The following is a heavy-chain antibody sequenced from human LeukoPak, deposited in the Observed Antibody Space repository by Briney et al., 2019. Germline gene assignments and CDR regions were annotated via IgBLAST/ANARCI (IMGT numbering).Heavy chain of an antibody. J-gene: IGHJ3*02. D-gene: IGHD6-6*01. CDR2: ISSSSSTI. Sequence: GGSLRLSCAASGFTFSSYSMSWVRQAPGKGLEWVSYISSSSSTIYYADSVKGRFTISRDNAKNSLYLQMNSLRAEDTAVYYCARDGVSSSSDPDAFDIWGQGTMVTVSS. CDR1: GFTFSSYS. V-gene: IGHV3-48*04. CDR3: ARDGVSSSSDPDAFDI.